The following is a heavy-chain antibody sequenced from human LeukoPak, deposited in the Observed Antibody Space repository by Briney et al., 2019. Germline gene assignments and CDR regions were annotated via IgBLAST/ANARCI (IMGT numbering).Heavy chain of an antibody. D-gene: IGHD5-12*01. J-gene: IGHJ4*02. Sequence: SETLSLTCTVSGGSFTTYYWSWVRQPPGKGLEWMGYIYYSGNTNYNPSLKSRVTISVDTSKRQFSLRLNSVTAADTAVYYCARLQYPFGGHVFFDYWGRGVLVTVSS. CDR1: GGSFTTYY. CDR2: IYYSGNT. CDR3: ARLQYPFGGHVFFDY. V-gene: IGHV4-59*08.